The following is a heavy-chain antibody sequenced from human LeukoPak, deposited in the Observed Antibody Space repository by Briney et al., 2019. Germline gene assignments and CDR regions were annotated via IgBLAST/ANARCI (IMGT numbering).Heavy chain of an antibody. CDR1: GFMFNAYW. CDR3: ARADLEWYLDL. CDR2: IRQDGGEI. V-gene: IGHV3-7*01. Sequence: GESLRPSCTGSGFMFNAYWMSWVRKAPGMGLEWVGKIRQDGGEIFYVDSVRGRFTISRDNAKNSLYLQLNSLRVEDTAIYYCARADLEWYLDLWGRGTLVTVSS. J-gene: IGHJ2*01.